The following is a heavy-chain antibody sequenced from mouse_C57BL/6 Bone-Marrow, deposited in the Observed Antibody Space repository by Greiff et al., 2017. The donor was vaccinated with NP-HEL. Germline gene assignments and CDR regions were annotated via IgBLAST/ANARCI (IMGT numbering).Heavy chain of an antibody. J-gene: IGHJ2*01. CDR3: ARLPFYYYGSRYFDY. CDR1: GYTFTSYG. V-gene: IGHV1-81*01. D-gene: IGHD1-1*01. CDR2: IYPRSGNT. Sequence: QVQLQQSGAELARPGASVKLSCKASGYTFTSYGISWVKQRTGQGLEWIGEIYPRSGNTYYNEKFKGKATLTADKSSSTAYMELRSLTSEDSAVYFCARLPFYYYGSRYFDYWGQGTTLTVSS.